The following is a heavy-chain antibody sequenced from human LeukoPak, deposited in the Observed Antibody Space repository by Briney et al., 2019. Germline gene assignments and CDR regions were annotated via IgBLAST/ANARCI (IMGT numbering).Heavy chain of an antibody. CDR3: ARRLTQYDCFDP. CDR1: GDSVSSNSVT. D-gene: IGHD2-2*01. Sequence: SQTLSLICAISGDSVSSNSVTWNWIRQSPSRGLEWLGRTYYRSTWYNDYAVSVRGRITVNPDTSKNQFSLHLNSVTPEDTAVYYCARRLTQYDCFDPWGQGILVTVSS. CDR2: TYYRSTWYN. J-gene: IGHJ5*02. V-gene: IGHV6-1*01.